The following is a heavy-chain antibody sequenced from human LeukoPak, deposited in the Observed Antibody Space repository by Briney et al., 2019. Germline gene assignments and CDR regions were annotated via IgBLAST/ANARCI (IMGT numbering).Heavy chain of an antibody. J-gene: IGHJ4*02. CDR1: GFTFSSYA. D-gene: IGHD6-19*01. CDR3: AKVWDSSGWTWIDY. CDR2: ISGSGGST. V-gene: IGHV3-23*01. Sequence: GGSLRLSCAASGFTFSSYAMSWVRQAPGKGLEWVSAISGSGGSTYYADSVKGRFTISRDNSKNTLYLQMNSLRAEDMAVYYCAKVWDSSGWTWIDYWGQGTLVTVSS.